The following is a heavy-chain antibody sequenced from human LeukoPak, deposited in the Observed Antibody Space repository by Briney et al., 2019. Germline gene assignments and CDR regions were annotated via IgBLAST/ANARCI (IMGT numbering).Heavy chain of an antibody. CDR3: ARDSTIFGVAIDY. Sequence: SETLSLTCTVSGGSISSGSYYWSWIRQPPGKGLEWIGEINHSGSTNYNPSLKSRVTISVDTSKNQFSLKLSSVTAADTAVYYCARDSTIFGVAIDYWGQGTLVTVSS. V-gene: IGHV4-39*07. D-gene: IGHD3-3*01. CDR2: INHSGST. CDR1: GGSISSGSYY. J-gene: IGHJ4*02.